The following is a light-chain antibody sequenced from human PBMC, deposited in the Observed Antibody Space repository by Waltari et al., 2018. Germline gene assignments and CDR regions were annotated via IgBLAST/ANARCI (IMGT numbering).Light chain of an antibody. Sequence: DIQLTQSPSFLSASLGDRVTITCRASQGIGNSLAWYQQKPGKPPKLVLYSMSTLQSGVPSRFSGSGSVTDFNLTISSLQPDDLASYYCQQLHDYPLSFGGGTKVEIK. CDR3: QQLHDYPLS. V-gene: IGKV1-9*01. CDR1: QGIGNS. CDR2: SMS. J-gene: IGKJ4*01.